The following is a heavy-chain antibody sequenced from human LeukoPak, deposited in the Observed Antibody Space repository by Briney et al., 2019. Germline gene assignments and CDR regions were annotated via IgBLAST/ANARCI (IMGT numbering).Heavy chain of an antibody. V-gene: IGHV3-23*01. D-gene: IGHD5-18*01. CDR1: GFTFSNYA. CDR3: AEDPNGYSYGLRNDY. Sequence: PGGSLRLSCAASGFTFSNYAMSWVRQAPGKGLEWVSAISGSGGSTYYADSVKGRFTISRDNSKNTLYLQMNSLRAEDTAVYYCAEDPNGYSYGLRNDYWGQGTLVTVSS. J-gene: IGHJ4*02. CDR2: ISGSGGST.